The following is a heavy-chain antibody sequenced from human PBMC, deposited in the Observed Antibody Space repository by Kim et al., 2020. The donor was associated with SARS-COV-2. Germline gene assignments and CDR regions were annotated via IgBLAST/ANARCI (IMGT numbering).Heavy chain of an antibody. J-gene: IGHJ4*02. Sequence: AQKRQGRATMTTDTSTSTAYMELRSLRSDDTAVYYCARSRRYYGSGSYDYWGQGTLVTVSS. D-gene: IGHD3-10*01. V-gene: IGHV1-18*01. CDR3: ARSRRYYGSGSYDY.